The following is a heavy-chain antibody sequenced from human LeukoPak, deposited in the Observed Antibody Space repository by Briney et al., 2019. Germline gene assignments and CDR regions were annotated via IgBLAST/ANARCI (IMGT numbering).Heavy chain of an antibody. V-gene: IGHV4-4*07. CDR2: VHASGSP. CDR1: GGSISPYY. Sequence: PSETLSLTCTVSGGSISPYYWSWIRQPAGKELEWIGRVHASGSPNYNPSLKSRVIISVDKSKNQFSLNLNSVTAADTAVYYCARGGTCGSGSDQHTTLDYWGQGTLVTVSS. D-gene: IGHD3-10*01. CDR3: ARGGTCGSGSDQHTTLDY. J-gene: IGHJ4*02.